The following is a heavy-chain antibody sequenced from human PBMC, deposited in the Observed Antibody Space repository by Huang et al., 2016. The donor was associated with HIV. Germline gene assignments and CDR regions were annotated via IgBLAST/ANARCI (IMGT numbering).Heavy chain of an antibody. CDR2: IYYSGST. Sequence: QLQLQESGPGLVKPSETLSLTCTVSGGSIRSDNYYWGWIRQPPGKGLEWIGSIYYSGSTDYNPSLKRRVTITGDTSKNPVSLRMRSVTAADTAVYYCARLPGSITMIRGVITDPYWGQGTLVTVSS. CDR3: ARLPGSITMIRGVITDPY. V-gene: IGHV4-39*02. D-gene: IGHD3-10*01. CDR1: GGSIRSDNYY. J-gene: IGHJ4*02.